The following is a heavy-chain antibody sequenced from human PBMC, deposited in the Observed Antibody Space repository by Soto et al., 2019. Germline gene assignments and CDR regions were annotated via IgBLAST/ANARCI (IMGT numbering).Heavy chain of an antibody. D-gene: IGHD6-19*01. CDR3: ARVLNGQWYFDY. Sequence: GGPLRLSCGASGFTFSSYWMHWVRQAPGKGLVWVSRVNTDESRTSYADSVKGRFTISRDNAKNTLYLQMNSLRAEDTAVYYCARVLNGQWYFDYWGQGTQVTVSS. V-gene: IGHV3-74*01. J-gene: IGHJ4*02. CDR1: GFTFSSYW. CDR2: VNTDESRT.